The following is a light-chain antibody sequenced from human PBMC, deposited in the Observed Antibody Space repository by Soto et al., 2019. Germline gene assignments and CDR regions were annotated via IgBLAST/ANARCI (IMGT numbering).Light chain of an antibody. CDR3: QQYNFWPPLT. Sequence: MTQSPSSLSASVGDRVTLSCRASQSVNSNLAWYRQKPGQAPRLLISDASTRATGVPARFSGSGSGTEFTLTISSLQSEDSGIYYCQQYNFWPPLTFGGGTKVEIK. CDR1: QSVNSN. J-gene: IGKJ4*01. CDR2: DAS. V-gene: IGKV3-15*01.